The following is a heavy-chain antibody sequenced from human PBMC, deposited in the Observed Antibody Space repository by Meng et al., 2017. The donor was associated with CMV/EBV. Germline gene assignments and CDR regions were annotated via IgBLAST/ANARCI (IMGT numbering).Heavy chain of an antibody. J-gene: IGHJ6*02. D-gene: IGHD2-2*01. CDR2: IIPIFGTA. CDR3: ASTRASVVPAATSSYYYYYGMDV. V-gene: IGHV1-69*05. Sequence: SVKVSCKASGGTFSSYAISWVRQAPGQGLEWMGGIIPIFGTANYAQKLQGRVTITTDESTSTAYMELSSLRSEDTAVYYCASTRASVVPAATSSYYYYYGMDVWGQGTTVTVSS. CDR1: GGTFSSYA.